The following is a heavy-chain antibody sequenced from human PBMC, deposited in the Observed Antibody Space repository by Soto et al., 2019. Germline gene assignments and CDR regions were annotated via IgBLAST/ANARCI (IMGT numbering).Heavy chain of an antibody. CDR3: ARDGTKNLREWFEP. Sequence: SETLSLTCTVSGASISGFYWSWIRKSAGKGLQRIGRIYATGTTDYNPSLKSRVMMSVDTSKKQFSLKLRSVTAPDTAVYYCARDGTKNLREWFEPWGQGISVTVSS. CDR2: IYATGTT. D-gene: IGHD1-1*01. J-gene: IGHJ5*02. CDR1: GASISGFY. V-gene: IGHV4-4*07.